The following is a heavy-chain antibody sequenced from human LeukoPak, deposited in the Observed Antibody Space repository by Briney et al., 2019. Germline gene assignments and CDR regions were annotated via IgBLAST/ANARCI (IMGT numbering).Heavy chain of an antibody. CDR1: GYTFTSYD. D-gene: IGHD1-26*01. J-gene: IGHJ4*02. CDR2: IVVGSGNT. V-gene: IGHV1-58*02. Sequence: GASVKVSCKASGYTFTSYDINWVRQARGQRLEWIGWIVVGSGNTNYAQKFQERVTITRDASTSTAYMELSSLRSEDTAVYYCAAVEVGATRYYFDYWGQGTLVTVSS. CDR3: AAVEVGATRYYFDY.